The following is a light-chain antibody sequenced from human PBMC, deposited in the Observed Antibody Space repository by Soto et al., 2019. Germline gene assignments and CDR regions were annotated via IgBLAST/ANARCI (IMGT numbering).Light chain of an antibody. J-gene: IGLJ1*01. V-gene: IGLV2-14*01. Sequence: QSALTQPPSASGTPGQSVTISCSGTSSDVGGFNYVSWYQQHPGKAPKLMIYDVSDRPSGVSNRFSGSKSGNTASLTISGLQAEDEADYYCSSYTSSSLYVFGTGTKVIVL. CDR2: DVS. CDR1: SSDVGGFNY. CDR3: SSYTSSSLYV.